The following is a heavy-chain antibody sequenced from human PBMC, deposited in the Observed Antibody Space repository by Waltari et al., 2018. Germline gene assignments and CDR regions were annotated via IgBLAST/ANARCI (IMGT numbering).Heavy chain of an antibody. CDR3: ARGRVVTATLLWFDP. V-gene: IGHV1-8*01. D-gene: IGHD2-21*02. J-gene: IGHJ5*02. CDR2: MNPNSGTT. Sequence: QVQLVQSGAEVKKPGASVKVYCKASGYTFTSSAINWVRQATGQGLEWMGWMNPNSGTTGYAQKFQGRVTMTRNTSISTAYMELSSLRSEDTAVYYCARGRVVTATLLWFDPWGQGTLVTVSS. CDR1: GYTFTSSA.